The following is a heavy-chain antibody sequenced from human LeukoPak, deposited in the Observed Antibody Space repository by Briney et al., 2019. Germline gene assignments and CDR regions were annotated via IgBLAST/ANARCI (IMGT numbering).Heavy chain of an antibody. CDR2: INPNSGGT. CDR1: GYTFTGYY. D-gene: IGHD3-3*01. J-gene: IGHJ6*03. Sequence: ASVKVSCKASGYTFTGYYMHWVRQAPGQGLEWMGWINPNSGGTNYAQKFQGRVTMTRDTSISTAYTELSRLRSDDTAVYYCARDKYDFWSGEYYYYMDVWGKGTTVTVSS. CDR3: ARDKYDFWSGEYYYYMDV. V-gene: IGHV1-2*02.